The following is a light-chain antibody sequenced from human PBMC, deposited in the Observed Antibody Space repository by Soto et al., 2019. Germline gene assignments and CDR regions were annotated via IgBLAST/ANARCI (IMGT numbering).Light chain of an antibody. CDR3: QSYDNSLSAYV. CDR2: SNN. V-gene: IGLV1-40*01. Sequence: QSVLTQPPSVSGAPGQRVTISCTGSSSNIGAGFDVHWYQQLPRTAPKLLIYSNNNRPSGVPDRFSVSRSATSASLAITGLPAADEADYYCQSYDNSLSAYVFGPGTKLTVL. CDR1: SSNIGAGFD. J-gene: IGLJ1*01.